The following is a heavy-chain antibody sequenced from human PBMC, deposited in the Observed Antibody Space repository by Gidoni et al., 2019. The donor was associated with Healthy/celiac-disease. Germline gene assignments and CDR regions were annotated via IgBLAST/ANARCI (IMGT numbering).Heavy chain of an antibody. V-gene: IGHV4-59*01. CDR3: ARASGHSSSFPLGY. CDR1: GGSISSYY. Sequence: QVQLQESGPGLVKPSETLSLTCPVPGGSISSYYWSWIRQPPGKGLEWIGYLYYSGSTNYSPSRKSRVTISVDTSKNQFSLKLSSVTAADTAVYYCARASGHSSSFPLGYWGQGTLVTVSA. CDR2: LYYSGST. J-gene: IGHJ4*02. D-gene: IGHD6-6*01.